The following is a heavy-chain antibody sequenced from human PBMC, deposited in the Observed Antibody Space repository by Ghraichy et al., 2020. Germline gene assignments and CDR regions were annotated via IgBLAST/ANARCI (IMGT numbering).Heavy chain of an antibody. CDR2: VSVYGDYR. D-gene: IGHD2-21*01. CDR3: AKNEALQTATTTLWGLFDH. V-gene: IGHV3-23*01. CDR1: GFTFSTCA. Sequence: GGSLRLSCAASGFTFSTCAMSWVRQAPGKGLEWVATVSVYGDYRYYSDSVKGRFTISRDSSRNKVFLQMDSVRADDTAVYYCAKNEALQTATTTLWGLFDHWGLGTLVTVSS. J-gene: IGHJ4*02.